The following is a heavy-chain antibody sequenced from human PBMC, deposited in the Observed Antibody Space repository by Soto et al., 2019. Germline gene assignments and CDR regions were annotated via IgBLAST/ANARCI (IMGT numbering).Heavy chain of an antibody. CDR2: ISSSSSYI. V-gene: IGHV3-21*01. D-gene: IGHD2-21*02. J-gene: IGHJ4*02. CDR1: GFTFSTYT. Sequence: EVQLVESGGGLVKPGGSLRLSCAASGFTFSTYTMNWVRQAPGKGLEWVSSISSSSSYISYADSVKGRFTISRDNAKKSLDLQMNSLRADDTAVYYCARGLGLTAASLDYWGQGTLVTVSS. CDR3: ARGLGLTAASLDY.